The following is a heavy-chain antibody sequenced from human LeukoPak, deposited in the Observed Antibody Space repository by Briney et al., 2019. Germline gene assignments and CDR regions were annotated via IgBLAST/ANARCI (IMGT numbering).Heavy chain of an antibody. CDR1: GFTFSSYA. V-gene: IGHV3-23*01. Sequence: GGSLRLSCAASGFTFSSYAMSWVRQAPGKGLEWVSGSGSGGRTYYADSVKGRFTISRDNSKNTLYLQMNSLRADDTAVYYCARVAVAGTEDDAFDIWGQGTMVTVSS. J-gene: IGHJ3*02. D-gene: IGHD6-19*01. CDR3: ARVAVAGTEDDAFDI. CDR2: SGSGGRT.